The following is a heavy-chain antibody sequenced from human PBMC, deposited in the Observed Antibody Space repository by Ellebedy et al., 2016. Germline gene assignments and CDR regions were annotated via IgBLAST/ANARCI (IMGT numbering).Heavy chain of an antibody. CDR1: GGSFSDYY. CDR3: ARELSSSWYGGPTYYFDY. D-gene: IGHD6-13*01. Sequence: SETLSLTXAVYGGSFSDYYWSWIRQSPGKGLEWIGEINHSGSTKYNPSLKGRVTISVDTSKNQFALKLSSVTAADTAVYYCARELSSSWYGGPTYYFDYWGQGTLVTVSS. CDR2: INHSGST. J-gene: IGHJ4*02. V-gene: IGHV4-34*01.